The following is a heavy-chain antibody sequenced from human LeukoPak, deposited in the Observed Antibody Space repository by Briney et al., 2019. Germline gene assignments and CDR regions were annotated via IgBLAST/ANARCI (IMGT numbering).Heavy chain of an antibody. CDR1: GGSITSSIFY. CDR2: IYYNGRT. V-gene: IGHV4-39*01. Sequence: SETLSLTCTVSGGSITSSIFYWHWIPQSPGKGLEWIASIYYNGRTYPNPSLKIRVTISLDTSMNQFSQTRQSVTAADTAVYYFAPSSASRWYGVGSWGQGTLVTVSS. J-gene: IGHJ5*02. D-gene: IGHD6-13*01. CDR3: APSSASRWYGVGS.